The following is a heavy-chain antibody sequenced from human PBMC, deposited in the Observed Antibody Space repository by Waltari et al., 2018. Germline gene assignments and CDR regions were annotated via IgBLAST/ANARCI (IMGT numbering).Heavy chain of an antibody. D-gene: IGHD5-12*01. V-gene: IGHV4-34*02. CDR1: DDSFSKYY. Sequence: QVQLQQWGAGLLKPSETLSVTCEVFDDSFSKYYWVWIRQSPGKGLEWIGEINRSGSTNYNPSLKGRVTISLDMSKKQVSLRVTSVIAADTAVYYCAREYSSFEPIFDYWGRGTLVTVCS. J-gene: IGHJ4*02. CDR3: AREYSSFEPIFDY. CDR2: INRSGST.